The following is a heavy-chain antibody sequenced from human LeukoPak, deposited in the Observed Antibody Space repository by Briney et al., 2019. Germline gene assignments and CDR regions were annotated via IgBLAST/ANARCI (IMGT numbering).Heavy chain of an antibody. Sequence: SETLSLTCTVSGYSISSGYYWGWIRQPPGKGLEWIGSIYHSGSTYYNPSLKSRVTISVDTSKNQFSLKLSSVTAADTAVYYCARGTAWIQLWFSSNYFDYWGQGTLVTVSS. D-gene: IGHD5-18*01. CDR2: IYHSGST. CDR1: GYSISSGYY. V-gene: IGHV4-38-2*02. J-gene: IGHJ4*02. CDR3: ARGTAWIQLWFSSNYFDY.